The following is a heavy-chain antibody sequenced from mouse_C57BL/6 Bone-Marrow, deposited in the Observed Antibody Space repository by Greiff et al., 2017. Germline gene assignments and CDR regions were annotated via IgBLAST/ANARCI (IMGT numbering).Heavy chain of an antibody. CDR3: SRQVTTVLATKYFDV. D-gene: IGHD1-1*01. V-gene: IGHV5-9*01. Sequence: DVMLVESGGGLVKPGGSLKLSCAASGFTFSSYTMSWVRQTPEQRLQWVAAISGGGGNTYSPDSVKGRFTISRDNDKNILYLQMSSRRSEDTALYYCSRQVTTVLATKYFDVWGTGTTVTVSS. CDR1: GFTFSSYT. CDR2: ISGGGGNT. J-gene: IGHJ1*03.